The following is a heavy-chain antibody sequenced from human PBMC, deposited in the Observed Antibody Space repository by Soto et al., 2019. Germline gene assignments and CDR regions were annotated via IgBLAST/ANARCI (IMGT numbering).Heavy chain of an antibody. CDR3: AKGGYRHAYD. J-gene: IGHJ4*02. CDR1: GFAFSRSA. Sequence: EVQLLESGGGLIQPGGSLRLSCAASGFAFSRSAMAWVRQAPEKGLEWVSSISEGGGTTFYAGSVEGRFTISRDNSKNTLYLQMNSVRADDTAVYHCAKGGYRHAYDWGRGTLVTVSS. D-gene: IGHD3-16*01. CDR2: ISEGGGTT. V-gene: IGHV3-23*01.